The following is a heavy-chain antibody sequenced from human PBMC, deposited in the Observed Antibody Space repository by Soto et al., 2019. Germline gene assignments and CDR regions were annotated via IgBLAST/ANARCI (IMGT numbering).Heavy chain of an antibody. CDR3: ARRIVATIYYFDY. D-gene: IGHD5-12*01. CDR1: GGSISSGGYY. CDR2: IDYSGST. Sequence: QVQLQESGPGLVKPSQTLSLTCTVSGGSISSGGYYWSWIRQHPGKCLEWIGYIDYSGSTYYNPSLKSRVTISVDTSKNLFSLKLSSVTAADTAVYYCARRIVATIYYFDYWGQGTLVTVSS. V-gene: IGHV4-31*03. J-gene: IGHJ4*02.